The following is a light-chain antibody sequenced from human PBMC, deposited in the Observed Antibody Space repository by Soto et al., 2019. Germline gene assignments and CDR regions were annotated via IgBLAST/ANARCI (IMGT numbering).Light chain of an antibody. V-gene: IGLV2-11*01. J-gene: IGLJ1*01. CDR2: DVY. CDR1: TSDVGGYNF. Sequence: QSALTQPRSVSGSPGQSVTISCTGTTSDVGGYNFVSWYQQSPGRAPKVMIYDVYKRPSGVPNRFSGSKSGNTASLTISGLQAEDEAVYYCCSFAGGNTFVFGTGTKLTVL. CDR3: CSFAGGNTFV.